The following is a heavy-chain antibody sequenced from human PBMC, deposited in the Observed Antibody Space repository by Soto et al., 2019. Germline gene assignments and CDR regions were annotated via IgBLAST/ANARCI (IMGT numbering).Heavy chain of an antibody. Sequence: ASVKVSCKASGYTFTSYYMHWVRQAPGQGLEWMGIINPSGGSTSYAQKFQGRVTMTRDTSTSTVYMELSSLRSEDTAMYYCARARPNSPEWELPFLGVDYWGQGTLVTVSS. J-gene: IGHJ4*02. CDR1: GYTFTSYY. CDR2: INPSGGST. D-gene: IGHD1-26*01. CDR3: ARARPNSPEWELPFLGVDY. V-gene: IGHV1-46*01.